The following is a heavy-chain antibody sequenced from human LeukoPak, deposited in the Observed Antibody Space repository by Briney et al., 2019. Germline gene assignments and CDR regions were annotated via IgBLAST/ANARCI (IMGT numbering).Heavy chain of an antibody. CDR2: IYYSGRT. CDR1: GGSISNYY. D-gene: IGHD7-27*01. V-gene: IGHV4-59*08. J-gene: IGHJ4*02. Sequence: PSETLSLTCTVSGGSISNYYWSWIRQPPGKGLEWIGYIYYSGRTTYNPSLKSRVTISVDTSKNQFSLKLSSVTATDTAVYYCATSTNWGLVDYWGQGTLVTVSS. CDR3: ATSTNWGLVDY.